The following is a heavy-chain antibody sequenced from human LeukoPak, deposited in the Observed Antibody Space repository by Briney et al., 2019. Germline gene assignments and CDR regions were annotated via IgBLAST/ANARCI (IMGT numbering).Heavy chain of an antibody. J-gene: IGHJ4*02. CDR2: ISDTGTST. V-gene: IGHV3-11*06. D-gene: IGHD2-2*01. Sequence: GGSLRLSCAASGFTFSDYYMTWVRQAPGKGLEWLSYISDTGTSTNYADSVKGRFTISRDNAKNSLYLQMNSLRAEDTAVYYCARVMSHYCSSTSCLYFDYWGQGTLVTVSS. CDR1: GFTFSDYY. CDR3: ARVMSHYCSSTSCLYFDY.